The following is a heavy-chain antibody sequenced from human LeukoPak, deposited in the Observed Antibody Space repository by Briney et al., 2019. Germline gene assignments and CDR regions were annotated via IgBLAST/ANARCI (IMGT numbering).Heavy chain of an antibody. CDR1: GFTFSSYE. CDR2: MRQDGNEK. CDR3: ARDTLTMVTNAFDM. D-gene: IGHD5-18*01. V-gene: IGHV3-7*03. J-gene: IGHJ3*02. Sequence: PGGSLRLSCAASGFTFSSYEMNWVRQAPGKGLEWVANMRQDGNEKYYVDSVKGRFTISRDNVENSLYLQMNSLSAEDTAVYYCARDTLTMVTNAFDMWGQGTMVTVSS.